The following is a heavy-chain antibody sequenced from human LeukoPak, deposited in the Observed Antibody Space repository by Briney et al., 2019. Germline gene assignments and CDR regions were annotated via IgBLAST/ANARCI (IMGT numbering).Heavy chain of an antibody. D-gene: IGHD1-26*01. CDR2: IYCSGST. CDR3: ARGGPSGSYGLDY. Sequence: SETLSLTCTVSGGSISSSDYYWSWIRQPPGKGLEWIGYIYCSGSTSYNPSLKSRVTISVDTSKNQFSLKLTSVTAADTAVYYCARGGPSGSYGLDYWGQGTLVTVSS. V-gene: IGHV4-30-4*01. CDR1: GGSISSSDYY. J-gene: IGHJ4*02.